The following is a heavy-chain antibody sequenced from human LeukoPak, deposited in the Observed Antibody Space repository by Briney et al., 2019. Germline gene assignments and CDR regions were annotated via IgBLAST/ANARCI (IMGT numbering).Heavy chain of an antibody. D-gene: IGHD3-10*01. J-gene: IGHJ5*02. CDR2: IYYSGST. V-gene: IGHV4-39*01. CDR3: ARGHYYYGSGSYLSLVRFDP. CDR1: GGSISSSSYY. Sequence: SETLSLTCTVSGGSISSSSYYWGWIRQPPGKGLEWIGSIYYSGSTYYNPSLKSRVTISVDTSKNQFSLKLSSVTAADTAVYYCARGHYYYGSGSYLSLVRFDPWGQGTLVTVSS.